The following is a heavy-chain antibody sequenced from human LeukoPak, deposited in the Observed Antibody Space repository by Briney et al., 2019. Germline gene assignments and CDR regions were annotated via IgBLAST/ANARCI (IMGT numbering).Heavy chain of an antibody. D-gene: IGHD1-26*01. CDR3: ARDGILTRTGIVGAYPFDY. V-gene: IGHV1-18*01. CDR2: ISAYNGNT. Sequence: ASVKVSCKASGYTFTSYGISWVRLAPGQGLEWMGWISAYNGNTNYAQKLQGRVTMTTDTSTSTAYMELRSLRSDDTAVYYCARDGILTRTGIVGAYPFDYWGQGTLVTVSS. CDR1: GYTFTSYG. J-gene: IGHJ4*02.